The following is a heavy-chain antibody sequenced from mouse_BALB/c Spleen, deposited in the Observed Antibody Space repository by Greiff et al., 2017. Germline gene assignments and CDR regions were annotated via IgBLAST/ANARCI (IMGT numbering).Heavy chain of an antibody. V-gene: IGHV14-3*02. CDR3: ARPDGYYGFAY. Sequence: EVQGVESGAELVKPGASVKLSCTASGFNIKDTYMHWVKQRPEQGLEWIGRIDPANGNTKYDPKFQGKATITADTSSNTAYLQLSSLTSEDTAVYYCARPDGYYGFAYWGQGTLVTVSA. CDR2: IDPANGNT. CDR1: GFNIKDTY. D-gene: IGHD2-3*01. J-gene: IGHJ3*01.